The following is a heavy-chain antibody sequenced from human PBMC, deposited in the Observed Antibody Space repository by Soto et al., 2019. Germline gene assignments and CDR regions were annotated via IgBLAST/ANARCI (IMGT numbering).Heavy chain of an antibody. Sequence: QVQLVESGGGVVQPGRSLRLSCAASGFTFSSHGMHWVRQAPGKGLEWVAVIWYDGSNKYYADSVKGRFTISRDNSKNTVYLQMNSLIAEDTAVDYCARQVGSTCYHFDHWGQGTLVTVSS. CDR3: ARQVGSTCYHFDH. V-gene: IGHV3-33*01. CDR2: IWYDGSNK. D-gene: IGHD1-26*01. J-gene: IGHJ4*02. CDR1: GFTFSSHG.